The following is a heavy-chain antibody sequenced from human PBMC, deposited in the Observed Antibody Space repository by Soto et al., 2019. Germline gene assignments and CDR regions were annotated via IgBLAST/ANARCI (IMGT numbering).Heavy chain of an antibody. D-gene: IGHD1-1*01. CDR1: GYTFTSYA. Sequence: ASVKVSCKASGYTFTSYAMHWVRQAPGQRLEWMGWINAGNANTKYSQKFQGRVTFTRDTSAGTAYMELSSLRSEDTAVYYCARAPNWYSFDYWGQGTLVTVSS. J-gene: IGHJ4*02. CDR3: ARAPNWYSFDY. CDR2: INAGNANT. V-gene: IGHV1-3*01.